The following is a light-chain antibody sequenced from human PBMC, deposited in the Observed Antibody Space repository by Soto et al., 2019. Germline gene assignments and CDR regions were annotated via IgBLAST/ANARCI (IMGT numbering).Light chain of an antibody. CDR1: SSNIGNNY. Sequence: QSVLTQPPSVSAAPGQKVTISCSGSSSNIGNNYVSWYQQLPGTAPKLLIYDNNKRPSGIPDRFSGSKSGTSAILGITGLQTGDEAGYYCGTWDSSLSAVVFGGGTKLTVL. CDR3: GTWDSSLSAVV. V-gene: IGLV1-51*01. J-gene: IGLJ2*01. CDR2: DNN.